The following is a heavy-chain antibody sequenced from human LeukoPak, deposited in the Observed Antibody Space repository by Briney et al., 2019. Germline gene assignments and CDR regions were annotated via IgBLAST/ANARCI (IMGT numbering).Heavy chain of an antibody. D-gene: IGHD3-10*01. CDR3: ARKTYYYGSGSFQSDY. Sequence: SGTLSLTCTVSNYSIRNGYYWGWIRQPPGKGLEWIGSIYHSGSTYYNPSLKSRVTISVDTSKNQFSLNLSSVTAADTAVYYCARKTYYYGSGSFQSDYWGQGTLVTVSS. CDR1: NYSIRNGYY. CDR2: IYHSGST. V-gene: IGHV4-38-2*02. J-gene: IGHJ4*02.